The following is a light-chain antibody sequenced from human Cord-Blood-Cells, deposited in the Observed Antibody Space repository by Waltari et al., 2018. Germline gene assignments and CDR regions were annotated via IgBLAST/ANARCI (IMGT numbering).Light chain of an antibody. CDR2: DAS. CDR1: QSVSSY. V-gene: IGKV3-11*01. Sequence: EIVLTQSPATLSFSTAERATHSCRASQSVSSYLAWYQQKPGQAPRLLIYDASNRATGIPTRFSGSGSGTDFTLTISSLEPEDFAVYYCQQRSNWPHTFDQGTKLEIK. CDR3: QQRSNWPHT. J-gene: IGKJ2*01.